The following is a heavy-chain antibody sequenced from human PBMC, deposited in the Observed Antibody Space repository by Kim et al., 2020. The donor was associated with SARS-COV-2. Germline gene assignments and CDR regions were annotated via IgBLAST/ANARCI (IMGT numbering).Heavy chain of an antibody. CDR2: ISYDGIIK. CDR3: AHSSAFFWFGKGLSTFD. D-gene: IGHD3-10*01. CDR1: GFTFNNYA. J-gene: IGHJ3*01. Sequence: GGSLRLSCGASGFTFNNYAMHWLRQAPGKGLEWVAVISYDGIIKYYSDSVKGHFPVSRDWSHTTLYLPLRCLSPEDTALYSCAHSSAFFWFGKGLSTFD. V-gene: IGHV3-30*03.